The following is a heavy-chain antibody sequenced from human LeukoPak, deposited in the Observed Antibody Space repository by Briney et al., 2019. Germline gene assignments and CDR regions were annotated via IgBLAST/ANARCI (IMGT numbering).Heavy chain of an antibody. D-gene: IGHD5-18*01. J-gene: IGHJ4*02. Sequence: ASVKVSCKVSGYIVTELSMHWVRQAPGKGLEWMGGFDPEYGDTIYAQKFQGRVTMTEDISTDTVYMQLSSLRSEDTAVYYCARGLGRTAMVTRGGVRFDYWGQGTLVTVSS. CDR2: FDPEYGDT. CDR3: ARGLGRTAMVTRGGVRFDY. CDR1: GYIVTELS. V-gene: IGHV1-24*01.